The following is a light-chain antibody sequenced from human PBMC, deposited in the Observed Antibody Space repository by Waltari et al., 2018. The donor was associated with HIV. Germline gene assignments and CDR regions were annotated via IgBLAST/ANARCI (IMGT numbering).Light chain of an antibody. CDR2: YDS. CDR3: QVWDSSSGVV. Sequence: SYVLTQSPSVPVAPGKTARITCGGNNIGSKSVHWYQQKPGQAPVVVIYYDSDRPSGIPERFSGSNSGNTATLTIGRVEAGDEADYDCQVWDSSSGVVFGGGTRLTVL. CDR1: NIGSKS. J-gene: IGLJ2*01. V-gene: IGLV3-21*04.